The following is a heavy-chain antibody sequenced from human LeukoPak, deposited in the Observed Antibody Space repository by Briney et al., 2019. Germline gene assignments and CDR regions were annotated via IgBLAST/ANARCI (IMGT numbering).Heavy chain of an antibody. Sequence: GGSLRLCCAASGFTVSSNYMSWVRQAPGKGQEWVSVIYSGGSTYYADSVKGRFTISRDNSKNTLYLQMNSLRAEDTAVYYCARDGFWSGYYDYWGQGTLVTVSS. D-gene: IGHD3-3*01. J-gene: IGHJ4*02. CDR1: GFTVSSNY. V-gene: IGHV3-66*02. CDR2: IYSGGST. CDR3: ARDGFWSGYYDY.